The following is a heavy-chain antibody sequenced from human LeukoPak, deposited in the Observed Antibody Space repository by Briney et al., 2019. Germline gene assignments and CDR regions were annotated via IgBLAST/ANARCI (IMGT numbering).Heavy chain of an antibody. V-gene: IGHV3-9*01. CDR3: TKGVSMIVPLTAFDI. J-gene: IGHJ3*02. D-gene: IGHD3-22*01. Sequence: GRSLRLSCAASGFTFNDYTMNWVRQAPGKGLEWVSGISWNSGTICYADSVKGRFTISRDNAKNSLYPHLNSLRAEDTALYYCTKGVSMIVPLTAFDIWGQGTMVPVSS. CDR1: GFTFNDYT. CDR2: ISWNSGTI.